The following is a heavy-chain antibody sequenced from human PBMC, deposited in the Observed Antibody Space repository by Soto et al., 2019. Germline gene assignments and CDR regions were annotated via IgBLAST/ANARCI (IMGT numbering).Heavy chain of an antibody. D-gene: IGHD2-15*01. V-gene: IGHV1-18*01. J-gene: IGHJ6*03. CDR3: ARQGVVVAAANYFYYYMDV. CDR2: INPYNGNT. Sequence: ASVKVSCKASGYTFPNYGISWVRQVPGQGLEWMGWINPYNGNTNYAQKIQGRVSTTTDTSTTTAYMELRSLRSGDTAVYYCARQGVVVAAANYFYYYMDVWGIGTTVTVSS. CDR1: GYTFPNYG.